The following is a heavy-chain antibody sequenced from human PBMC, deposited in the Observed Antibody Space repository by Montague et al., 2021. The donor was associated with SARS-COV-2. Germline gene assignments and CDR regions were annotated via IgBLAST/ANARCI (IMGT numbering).Heavy chain of an antibody. CDR1: GFTFSSYA. CDR2: IPYDGSNK. D-gene: IGHD2-2*01. Sequence: SLRLSCAASGFTFSSYAMHWVRQAPGQGLEWVALIPYDGSNKYYAYSVNVPFTISRYNSKNTLYLQMNSLRPEDTAVYYCAGSGSEPAAIVYYGMDVWGQGTTVTVSS. J-gene: IGHJ6*02. V-gene: IGHV3-30*04. CDR3: AGSGSEPAAIVYYGMDV.